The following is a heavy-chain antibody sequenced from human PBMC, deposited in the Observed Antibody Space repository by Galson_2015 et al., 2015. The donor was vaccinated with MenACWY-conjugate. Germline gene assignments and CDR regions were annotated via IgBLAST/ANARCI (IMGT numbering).Heavy chain of an antibody. CDR3: ARDGTPSGYGFDY. CDR1: GFTFSSYW. Sequence: SLRLSCAASGFTFSSYWMSWVRQAPGKGLEWVANIKQDGSEKYYVDSVKGRFTISRDNAKNSLYLQMNSLRAEDTAVYYCARDGTPSGYGFDYWGQGTLVTVPS. V-gene: IGHV3-7*03. CDR2: IKQDGSEK. D-gene: IGHD5-12*01. J-gene: IGHJ4*02.